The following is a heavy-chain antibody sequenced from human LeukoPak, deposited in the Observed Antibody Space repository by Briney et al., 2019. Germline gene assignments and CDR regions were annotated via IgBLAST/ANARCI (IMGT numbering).Heavy chain of an antibody. Sequence: PSETLSLTCTVSGGSISGSGYYWSWIRQPPGKGLEWIGYIYYSGSTNYNPSLKSRVTISVDTSKNQFSLKLSSVTAADTAVYYCARYRMGYCSSTSCYLFDYWGQGTLVTVSS. CDR1: GGSISGSGYY. D-gene: IGHD2-2*01. CDR3: ARYRMGYCSSTSCYLFDY. V-gene: IGHV4-61*08. CDR2: IYYSGST. J-gene: IGHJ4*02.